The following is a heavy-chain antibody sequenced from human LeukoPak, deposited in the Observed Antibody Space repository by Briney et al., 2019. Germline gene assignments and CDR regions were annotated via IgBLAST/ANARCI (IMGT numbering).Heavy chain of an antibody. V-gene: IGHV4-59*01. J-gene: IGHJ6*03. CDR3: ARDGPGYYYYMDV. Sequence: SETLSLTCTVSGGSISSYYWSWIRQSPGKGLKWIGYIYYSGSTNYNPSLKSRVTISVDTSKNQFSLKLSSVTAADTAVYYCARDGPGYYYYMDVWGKGTTVTVSS. CDR1: GGSISSYY. CDR2: IYYSGST.